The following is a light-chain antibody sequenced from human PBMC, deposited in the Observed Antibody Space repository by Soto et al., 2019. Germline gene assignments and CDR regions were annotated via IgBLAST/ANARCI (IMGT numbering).Light chain of an antibody. Sequence: EIVLTQSPGTLSLSPGERATLSCRASQSVSSSYLAWYQQKPGQAPRLLIYGASSRATGIPDRFSGSGSGIDFTLTINRLEPEDFAVYYCQQYGSSPTFGGGTKVEIK. CDR1: QSVSSSY. CDR2: GAS. J-gene: IGKJ4*01. CDR3: QQYGSSPT. V-gene: IGKV3-20*01.